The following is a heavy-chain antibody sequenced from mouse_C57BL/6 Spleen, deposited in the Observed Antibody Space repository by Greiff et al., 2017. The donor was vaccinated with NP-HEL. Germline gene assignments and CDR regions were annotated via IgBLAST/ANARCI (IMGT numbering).Heavy chain of an antibody. Sequence: DVMLVESGGGLVKPGGSLKLSCAASGFTFSDYGMHWVRQAPEKGLEWVAYISSGSSTIYYADTVKGRFTISRDNAKNTLFLQMTSLRSEDTAMYYCARSHYSNPYAMDYWGQGTSVTVSS. V-gene: IGHV5-17*01. J-gene: IGHJ4*01. CDR3: ARSHYSNPYAMDY. CDR1: GFTFSDYG. D-gene: IGHD2-5*01. CDR2: ISSGSSTI.